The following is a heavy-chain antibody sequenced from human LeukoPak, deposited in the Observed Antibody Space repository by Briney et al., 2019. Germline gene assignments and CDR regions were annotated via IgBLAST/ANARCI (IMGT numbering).Heavy chain of an antibody. CDR2: IYYSGST. Sequence: SETLSLTCTVSGGSISSSSYYWGWIRQPPGKGLEWIGSIYYSGSTYYNPSLKSRVTISVDTSKNQFSLKLSSVAAADTAVYYCASTYYDSSGYYLGDYYYYGMDVWGQGTTVTVSS. D-gene: IGHD3-22*01. CDR3: ASTYYDSSGYYLGDYYYYGMDV. V-gene: IGHV4-39*07. CDR1: GGSISSSSYY. J-gene: IGHJ6*02.